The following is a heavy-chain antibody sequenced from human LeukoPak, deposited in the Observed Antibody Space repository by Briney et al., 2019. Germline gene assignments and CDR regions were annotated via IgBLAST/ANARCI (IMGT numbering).Heavy chain of an antibody. D-gene: IGHD1-26*01. J-gene: IGHJ4*02. CDR3: AHSSGSYYVSAVDY. Sequence: TLSLTCTVSGGSISSYYWSWIRQPPGKALEWLALIYWDDDKRYSPSLKSRLTITKDTSKNQVVLTMTNMDPVDTATYYCAHSSGSYYVSAVDYWGQGTLVTVSS. CDR1: GGSISSYYW. V-gene: IGHV2-5*08. CDR2: IYWDDDK.